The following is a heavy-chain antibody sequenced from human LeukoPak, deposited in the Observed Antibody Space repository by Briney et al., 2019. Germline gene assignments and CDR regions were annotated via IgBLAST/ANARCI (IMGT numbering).Heavy chain of an antibody. J-gene: IGHJ6*03. CDR1: GGSISSYY. Sequence: PSETLSLTCTVSGGSISSYYWSWIRQPAGKGLEWIGRIYTSGSTNYNPSLKGRVNMSVDTSKNQFPLKLSSVTAADTAVYYCASLTTVTTDDYYYYYMDVWGKGTTVTVCS. D-gene: IGHD4-17*01. V-gene: IGHV4-4*07. CDR3: ASLTTVTTDDYYYYYMDV. CDR2: IYTSGST.